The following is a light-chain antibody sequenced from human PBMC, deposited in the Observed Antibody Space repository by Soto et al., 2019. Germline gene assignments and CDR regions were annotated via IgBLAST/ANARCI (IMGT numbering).Light chain of an antibody. CDR3: QRYNNWPLT. Sequence: DIVLTQSPATLSSFPGDRVTLSCRASQYINTRLAWYQHRPGQAPRLLIYGASTRATGIPARFSGSGSGTEFTLTINSLQSEDFAVYYCQRYNNWPLTFGGGTKVDI. V-gene: IGKV3-15*01. CDR1: QYINTR. CDR2: GAS. J-gene: IGKJ4*01.